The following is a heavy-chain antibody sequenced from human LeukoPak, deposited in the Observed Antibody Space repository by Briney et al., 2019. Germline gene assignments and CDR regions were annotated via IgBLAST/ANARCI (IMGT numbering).Heavy chain of an antibody. D-gene: IGHD1-14*01. CDR2: INQGGSDK. CDR1: GLTFSGHW. V-gene: IGHV3-7*01. Sequence: GGSLRLSCAASGLTFSGHWMSWVRHAPGKGLEWVANINQGGSDKYYVDSVKGRFAISRDNANNLLYLQMNSLRGEDTAVYYCTRDRSRAEDDWGQGTLVTVSS. CDR3: TRDRSRAEDD. J-gene: IGHJ4*02.